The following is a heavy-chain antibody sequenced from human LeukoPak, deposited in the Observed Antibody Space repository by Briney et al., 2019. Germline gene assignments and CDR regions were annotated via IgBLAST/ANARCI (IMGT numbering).Heavy chain of an antibody. V-gene: IGHV3-53*01. Sequence: GGSLRLSCAASGFTVSSNYMSWVRQAAGKGLEWVSVIYSCGSTYYADSVKGRFTISRDNSKNTLYLQMNSLRAEDTAVYYCARGDVVVPAAKVPYYYMDVWGKGTTVTVSS. CDR3: ARGDVVVPAAKVPYYYMDV. D-gene: IGHD2-2*01. CDR1: GFTVSSNY. CDR2: IYSCGST. J-gene: IGHJ6*03.